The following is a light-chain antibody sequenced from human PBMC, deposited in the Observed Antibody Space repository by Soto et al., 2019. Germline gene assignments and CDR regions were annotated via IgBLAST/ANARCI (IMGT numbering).Light chain of an antibody. CDR3: QQRYSTPPYT. CDR1: QSISSY. J-gene: IGKJ2*01. V-gene: IGKV1-39*01. CDR2: AAS. Sequence: DIQMTQSPSSLSASVGDRVTITCRASQSISSYLNCYQQKPGKAPKLLIYAASSLQSGVPSRFSGSGSGTDFSLTISSLQPDDFATYYCQQRYSTPPYTFGQGTKLEIK.